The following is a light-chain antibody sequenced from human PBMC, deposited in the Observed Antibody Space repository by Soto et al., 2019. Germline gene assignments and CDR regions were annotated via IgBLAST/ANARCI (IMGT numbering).Light chain of an antibody. J-gene: IGKJ4*01. Sequence: DIVMTQSPLSLPVTPGEPASISCRSSQSLLHSNGYNYLDWYLQKPGQSPQLLIYLGSNRASGVHDRFSGNGSGTDFTLKISRVEAEDVGVYYCMQALQSPRAFGGGTKVEIK. CDR2: LGS. CDR1: QSLLHSNGYNY. CDR3: MQALQSPRA. V-gene: IGKV2-28*01.